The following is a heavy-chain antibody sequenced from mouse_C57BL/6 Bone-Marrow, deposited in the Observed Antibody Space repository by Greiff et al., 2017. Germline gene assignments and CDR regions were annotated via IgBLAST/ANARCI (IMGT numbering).Heavy chain of an antibody. D-gene: IGHD1-1*01. V-gene: IGHV1-69*01. CDR3: ARWPGSISDYAMDY. J-gene: IGHJ4*01. CDR1: GYTFTSYW. CDR2: IDPSDSYT. Sequence: VQLQQPGAELVMPGASVKLSCKASGYTFTSYWMHWVKQRPGQGLEWIGEIDPSDSYTNYNQKFKGKSTLTVDKSSSTAYMQLSSLTSEDSAVYYCARWPGSISDYAMDYWGQGTSVTVSS.